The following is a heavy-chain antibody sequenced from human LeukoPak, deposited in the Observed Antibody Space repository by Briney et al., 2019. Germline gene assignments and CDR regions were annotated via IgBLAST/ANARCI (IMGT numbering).Heavy chain of an antibody. D-gene: IGHD7-27*01. V-gene: IGHV3-66*02. CDR3: ARDNAGDFDY. CDR2: IYSGGNT. CDR1: GFTVSSNY. J-gene: IGHJ4*02. Sequence: GGSLRLSCAASGFTVSSNYMSWVRQAPGKGLDWVSVIYSGGNTYYADSVKGRFTISRDNSKNTLYLQMNSLRAEDTAVYYCARDNAGDFDYWGQGTLVTVSS.